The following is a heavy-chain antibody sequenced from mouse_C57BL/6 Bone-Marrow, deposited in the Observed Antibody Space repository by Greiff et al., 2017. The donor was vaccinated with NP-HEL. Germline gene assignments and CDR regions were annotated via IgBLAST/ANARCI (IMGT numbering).Heavy chain of an antibody. V-gene: IGHV1-26*01. J-gene: IGHJ4*01. D-gene: IGHD2-3*01. CDR1: GYTFTDYY. Sequence: EVQLQQSGPELVKPGASVKISCKASGYTFTDYYMNWVKQSHGKSLEWIGDINPNNGGTSYNQKFKGKATLTVDKSSSTAYMELRSLTSEDSAVYYCARFLYDGRGDYWGQGTSVTVSS. CDR3: ARFLYDGRGDY. CDR2: INPNNGGT.